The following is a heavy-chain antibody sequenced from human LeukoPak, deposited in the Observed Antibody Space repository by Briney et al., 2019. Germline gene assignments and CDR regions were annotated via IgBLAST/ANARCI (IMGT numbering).Heavy chain of an antibody. CDR1: GGTFSSYA. CDR3: ARMRDDYGLN. D-gene: IGHD4-17*01. CDR2: IIPIFGTA. Sequence: SVKVSCKASGGTFSSYAISWVRQAPGQGLEWMGRIIPIFGTANYAQKFQGRVSITTDESTSTTYMELSSLRSEDTAVYYCARMRDDYGLNWGQGTLVTVSS. J-gene: IGHJ4*02. V-gene: IGHV1-69*05.